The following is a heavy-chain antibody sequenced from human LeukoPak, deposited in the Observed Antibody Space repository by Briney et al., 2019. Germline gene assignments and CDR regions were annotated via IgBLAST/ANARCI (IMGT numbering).Heavy chain of an antibody. CDR1: GSTFRSYA. V-gene: IGHV3-30-3*01. D-gene: IGHD3-3*01. J-gene: IGHJ4*02. CDR2: ISYDGSNK. CDR3: ASEYYDFWSGYSY. Sequence: GGSLRLSCAASGSTFRSYAMHWVRQAPGKGLEGVAGISYDGSNKYYADSVKGRFTIPRDNSKNTLYLQMNSLRAEDTAVYYCASEYYDFWSGYSYWGQGTLVTVSS.